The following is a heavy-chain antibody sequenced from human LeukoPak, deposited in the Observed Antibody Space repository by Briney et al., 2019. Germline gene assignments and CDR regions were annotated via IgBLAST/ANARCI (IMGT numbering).Heavy chain of an antibody. D-gene: IGHD3-16*02. CDR2: TSSNGGST. CDR3: VKTPLRVRELSPEYFQH. V-gene: IGHV3-64D*09. CDR1: GFTFSSYA. J-gene: IGHJ1*01. Sequence: GGSLRLSCSASGFTFSSYAMHWVRQAPGKGLEYVSATSSNGGSTYYADSVKGRFTISRDNSKNTLYLQMSSLRPEDTAVYYCVKTPLRVRELSPEYFQHWGQGTLVTVSS.